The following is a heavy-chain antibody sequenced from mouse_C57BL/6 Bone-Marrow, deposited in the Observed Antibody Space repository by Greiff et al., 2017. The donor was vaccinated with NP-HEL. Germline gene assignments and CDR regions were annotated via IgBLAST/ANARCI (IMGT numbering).Heavy chain of an antibody. J-gene: IGHJ2*01. CDR2: LYPGDGDT. CDR3: AKTVYDILNYFVC. Sequence: VQLVESGPELVKPGASVKISCKASGYAFSSSWMNWVKQRPGKGLEWIGRLYPGDGDTTYNGKFKGKATLTADKSSSTAYMQLSSLTSADSAVYVSAKTVYDILNYFVCWSEGTDLTVSS. CDR1: GYAFSSSW. V-gene: IGHV1-82*01. D-gene: IGHD2-3*01.